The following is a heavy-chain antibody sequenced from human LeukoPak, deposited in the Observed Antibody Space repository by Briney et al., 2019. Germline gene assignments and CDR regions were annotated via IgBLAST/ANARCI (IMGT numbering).Heavy chain of an antibody. CDR3: ARGYCSGGSCYYFDL. CDR1: GASISSHY. Sequence: KPSETLSLTCSVSGASISSHYWSWIRQPPGKGLEWIGHFYYTGSTNYNPSLKSRVTISLDTSKNQFSLRLNSVTAADTAVYYCARGYCSGGSCYYFDLWGRGTLVTVSS. V-gene: IGHV4-59*11. D-gene: IGHD2-15*01. CDR2: FYYTGST. J-gene: IGHJ2*01.